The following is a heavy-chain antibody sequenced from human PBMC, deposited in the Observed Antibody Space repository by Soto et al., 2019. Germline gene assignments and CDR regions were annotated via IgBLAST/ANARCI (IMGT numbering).Heavy chain of an antibody. J-gene: IGHJ4*02. CDR2: ISSSSSTI. Sequence: GGSLRLSCASSGFTCISYSMNWVRQAPGKGLEWVSYISSSSSTIYYADSVKGRFTISRDNAKNSLYLQMNSLRDEDTAVYYCARDSPYYDFWSGLLYYFDYWGQGTLVTVSS. CDR3: ARDSPYYDFWSGLLYYFDY. D-gene: IGHD3-3*01. CDR1: GFTCISYS. V-gene: IGHV3-48*02.